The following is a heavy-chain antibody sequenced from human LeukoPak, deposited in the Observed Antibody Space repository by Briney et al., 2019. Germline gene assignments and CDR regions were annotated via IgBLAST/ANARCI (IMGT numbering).Heavy chain of an antibody. CDR2: ISISGVST. CDR1: GFTFSCYA. J-gene: IGHJ4*02. Sequence: GGSLRLSCAASGFTFSCYAMSWVRQAPGKGLEWVSAISISGVSTYYGDSVKGRFTISRDNSKKMLYLQMNSLRAEDTAVYYCAKVRVGATTGGFDYWGQGTLVTVSS. CDR3: AKVRVGATTGGFDY. V-gene: IGHV3-23*01. D-gene: IGHD1-26*01.